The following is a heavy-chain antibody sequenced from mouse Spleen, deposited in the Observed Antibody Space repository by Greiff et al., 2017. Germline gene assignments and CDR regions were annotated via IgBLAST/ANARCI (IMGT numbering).Heavy chain of an antibody. CDR3: ARIYGSSPLFDY. J-gene: IGHJ2*01. Sequence: EVQLLESGPGLVKPSQSLSLTCSVTGYSITSGYYWNWIRQFPGNKLEWMGYISYDGSNNYNPSLKNRISITRDTSKNQFFLKLNSVTTEDTATYYCARIYGSSPLFDYWGQGTTLTVSS. CDR1: GYSITSGYY. CDR2: ISYDGSN. D-gene: IGHD1-1*01. V-gene: IGHV3-6*01.